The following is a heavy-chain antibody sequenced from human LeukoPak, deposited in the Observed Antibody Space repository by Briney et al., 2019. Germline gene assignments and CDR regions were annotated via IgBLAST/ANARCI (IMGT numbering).Heavy chain of an antibody. CDR3: ARGSVVVVPAAILEWVSKYYYYGMDA. J-gene: IGHJ6*02. CDR2: MNPNSGNT. D-gene: IGHD2-2*02. CDR1: GYTFTSYD. Sequence: ASVKVSCKASGYTFTSYDINWVRQATGQGLEWMGWMNPNSGNTGYAQKFQGRVTMTRNTSISTAYMELSSLRSEDTAVYYCARGSVVVVPAAILEWVSKYYYYGMDAWGQGTTVTVSS. V-gene: IGHV1-8*01.